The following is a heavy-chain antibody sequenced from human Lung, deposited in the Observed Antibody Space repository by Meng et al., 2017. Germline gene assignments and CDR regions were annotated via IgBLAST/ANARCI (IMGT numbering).Heavy chain of an antibody. D-gene: IGHD4-11*01. Sequence: QVPLTHGGAGLFTPSETLSLPCVVSGGSFSDYYWSWIRQPPGKGLEWIGEINHSGSTNYNPSLESRATISVDTSQNNLSLKLSSVTAADLAVYYCARGPTTMAHDFDYWGQGTLVTVSS. CDR2: INHSGST. J-gene: IGHJ4*02. CDR3: ARGPTTMAHDFDY. CDR1: GGSFSDYY. V-gene: IGHV4-34*01.